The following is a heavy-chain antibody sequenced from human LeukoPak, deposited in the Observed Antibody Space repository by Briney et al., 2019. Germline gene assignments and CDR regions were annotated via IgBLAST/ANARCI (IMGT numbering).Heavy chain of an antibody. J-gene: IGHJ4*02. D-gene: IGHD3-3*01. CDR2: IIPIFGTA. V-gene: IGHV1-69*05. CDR3: ASGPPGGRGKGYDFWSGIVPFDY. Sequence: SVQFSCQASGGTFSSYAISWVRQAPGQGLEWMGGIIPIFGTANYAQKFQGRVTITTDESTSTAYMELSSLRSEDTAVYYCASGPPGGRGKGYDFWSGIVPFDYWGQGTLVTVSS. CDR1: GGTFSSYA.